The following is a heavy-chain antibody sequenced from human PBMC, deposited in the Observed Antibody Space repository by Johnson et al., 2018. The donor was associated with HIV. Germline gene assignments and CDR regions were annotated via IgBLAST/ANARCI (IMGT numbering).Heavy chain of an antibody. J-gene: IGHJ3*01. Sequence: VQLVESGGGVVQPGRSLRLSCAASGFTFSSYAMHWVRQAPGKGLEWVAVISYDGSNKYYADSVKGRFTISRDNSKNTLYLQMNSLRAEDTAVYYCARSSTWQLVPGFDLWGRGTMVTVSS. D-gene: IGHD6-13*01. CDR1: GFTFSSYA. CDR3: ARSSTWQLVPGFDL. V-gene: IGHV3-30*04. CDR2: ISYDGSNK.